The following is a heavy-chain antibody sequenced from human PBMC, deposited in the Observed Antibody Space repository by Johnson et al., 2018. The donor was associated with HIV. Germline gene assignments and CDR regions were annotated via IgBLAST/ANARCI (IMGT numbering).Heavy chain of an antibody. CDR1: GFTIGGTW. Sequence: VQLVESGGSVVRPGGSLRLSCAGSGFTIGGTWMSWVRQTPGKGPEWVALINGEGTQKNYVDSVEGRFTISRDNAKNSLYLQMNSLRAEDTAVYYCASLVGSSSGEAFDIWGQGTMVTVSS. CDR2: INGEGTQK. CDR3: ASLVGSSSGEAFDI. V-gene: IGHV3-7*05. D-gene: IGHD6-6*01. J-gene: IGHJ3*02.